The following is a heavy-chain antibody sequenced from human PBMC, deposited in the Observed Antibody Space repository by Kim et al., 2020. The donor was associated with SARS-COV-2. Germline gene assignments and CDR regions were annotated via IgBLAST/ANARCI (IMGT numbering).Heavy chain of an antibody. J-gene: IGHJ5*02. V-gene: IGHV7-4-1*02. D-gene: IGHD5-18*01. CDR3: ARCRYSYGPNWFDP. CDR2: INTNTGNP. Sequence: ASAKVSCKASGYTFTSYAMNWVRQAPGQGLEWMGWINTNTGNPTYAQGFTGRFVFSLDTSVSTAYLQISSLKAEDTAVYYCARCRYSYGPNWFDPWGQGTLVTVSS. CDR1: GYTFTSYA.